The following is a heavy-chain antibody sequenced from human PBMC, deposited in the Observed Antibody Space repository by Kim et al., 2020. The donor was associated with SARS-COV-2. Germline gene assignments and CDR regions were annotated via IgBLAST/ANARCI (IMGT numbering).Heavy chain of an antibody. Sequence: GGSLRLSCAASGFTFSDYYMSWIRRAPGKGLEWVSYISSSGSTIYYADSVKGRFTISRDNAKNSLYLQMNSLRAEATAVYYCSRVRGAAGPFYYYYYGMDVWGYGTTVTVSS. CDR1: GFTFSDYY. CDR2: ISSSGSTI. CDR3: SRVRGAAGPFYYYYYGMDV. V-gene: IGHV3-11*01. J-gene: IGHJ6*02. D-gene: IGHD6-13*01.